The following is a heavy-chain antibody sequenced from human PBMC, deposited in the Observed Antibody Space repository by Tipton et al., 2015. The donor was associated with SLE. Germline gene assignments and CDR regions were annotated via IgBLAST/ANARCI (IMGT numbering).Heavy chain of an antibody. CDR2: IYASGST. J-gene: IGHJ2*01. Sequence: LRLSCSVSGGSISSGGYYWSWLRQPAGKGLEWFGRIYASGSTNYNPSLRSRVTISVDTSKNQFSLRLSSVTAADTAVYYCARGMGSGYYGGYFDLWGRGTLVTVSS. CDR1: GGSISSGGYY. CDR3: ARGMGSGYYGGYFDL. D-gene: IGHD5-12*01. V-gene: IGHV4-61*02.